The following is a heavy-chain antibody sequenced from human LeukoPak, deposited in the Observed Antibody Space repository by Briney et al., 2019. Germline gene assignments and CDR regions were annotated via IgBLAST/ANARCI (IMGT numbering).Heavy chain of an antibody. CDR2: INPNSGGT. J-gene: IGHJ5*02. V-gene: IGHV1-2*06. CDR3: ARVTVLGYCSSTSCYSPWFDP. Sequence: GASVKVSCKASGYTFTGYYMHWVRQAPGQGLEWMGRINPNSGGTNYAQKFQGRVTMTRDTSISTAYMELSRLRSDDTAVYYCARVTVLGYCSSTSCYSPWFDPWGQGTLVTVSS. CDR1: GYTFTGYY. D-gene: IGHD2-2*02.